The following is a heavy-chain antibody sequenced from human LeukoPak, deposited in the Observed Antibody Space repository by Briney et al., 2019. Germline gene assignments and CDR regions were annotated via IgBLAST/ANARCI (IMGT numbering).Heavy chain of an antibody. D-gene: IGHD4/OR15-4a*01. CDR3: ARAANSGDAFDI. CDR2: ISYDGSNK. J-gene: IGHJ3*02. V-gene: IGHV3-33*05. Sequence: GGSPRLSCAASGFTFSSDGMHWVRQAPGKGLEWVAVISYDGSNKYYADSVKGRFTISRDNAKNSLYLQMNSLRAEDTAVYYCARAANSGDAFDIWGQGTMVTVSS. CDR1: GFTFSSDG.